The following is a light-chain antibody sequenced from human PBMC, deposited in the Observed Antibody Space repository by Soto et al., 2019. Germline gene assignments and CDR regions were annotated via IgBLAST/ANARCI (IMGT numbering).Light chain of an antibody. CDR1: QDIANF. CDR2: AAS. CDR3: HKCKVAHFT. J-gene: IGKJ4*01. Sequence: ILMTQSPSSLSAFVGDRVTITCGASQDIANFLAWYQQKPGKVPKLLLYAASTLQSGAPSRFSGSGSGTDFTLTISGLQPEDVATYYCHKCKVAHFTFGGGTKVDI. V-gene: IGKV1-27*01.